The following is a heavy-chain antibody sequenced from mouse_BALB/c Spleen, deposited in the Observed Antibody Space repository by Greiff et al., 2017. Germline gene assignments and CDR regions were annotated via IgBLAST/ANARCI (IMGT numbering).Heavy chain of an antibody. CDR3: AREIYGSSYYVDY. D-gene: IGHD1-1*01. J-gene: IGHJ2*01. CDR2: IWAGGST. CDR1: GFSLTSYG. V-gene: IGHV2-9*02. Sequence: VKLMESGPGLVAPSQSLSITCTVSGFSLTSYGVHWVRQPPGKGLEWLGVIWAGGSTNYNSALMSRLSISKDNSKSQVFLKMNSLQTDDTAMYYCAREIYGSSYYVDYWGQGTTLTVSS.